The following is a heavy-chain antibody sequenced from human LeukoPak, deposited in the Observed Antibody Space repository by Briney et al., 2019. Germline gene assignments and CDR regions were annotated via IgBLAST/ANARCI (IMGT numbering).Heavy chain of an antibody. CDR2: ISGSGGST. CDR3: ANGRYYDFWSGYTEHFQH. D-gene: IGHD3-3*01. CDR1: GFTFSSYA. V-gene: IGHV3-23*01. J-gene: IGHJ1*01. Sequence: GGSLRLSCAASGFTFSSYAMSWVRQAPGKGLEWVSAISGSGGSTYYADSVKGRFTISRDNPKNTLYLQMNSLRAEDTAVYYCANGRYYDFWSGYTEHFQHWGQGTLVTVSS.